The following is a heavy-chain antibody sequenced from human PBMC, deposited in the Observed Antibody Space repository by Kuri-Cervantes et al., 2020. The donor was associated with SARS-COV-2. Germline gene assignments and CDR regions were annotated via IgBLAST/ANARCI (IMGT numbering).Heavy chain of an antibody. CDR3: ARVRWDGWGSYYFDP. CDR2: INWNGGST. Sequence: GESLKISCAASGVTFDDYGMSWVRQAPGKGLEWVSGINWNGGSTGYADSVKGRFTISRDNAKNSLYLQMNSLRAEDTALYHCARVRWDGWGSYYFDPWGQGTLVTVSS. CDR1: GVTFDDYG. D-gene: IGHD3-16*01. V-gene: IGHV3-20*01. J-gene: IGHJ4*02.